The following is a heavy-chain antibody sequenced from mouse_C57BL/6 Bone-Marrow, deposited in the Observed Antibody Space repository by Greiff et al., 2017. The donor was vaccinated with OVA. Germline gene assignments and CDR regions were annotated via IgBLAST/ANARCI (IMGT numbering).Heavy chain of an antibody. CDR3: ARHSSGICAMDY. J-gene: IGHJ4*01. Sequence: EVMLVESGGGLVQPGGSLKLSCAASGFTFSDYYMYWVRQTPEKRLEWVAYICNGGGSTYYPDTVKGRFTISRDNAKNTLYLQMSRLKSEDTAMYYCARHSSGICAMDYWGQGTSVTVSS. V-gene: IGHV5-12*01. CDR1: GFTFSDYY. D-gene: IGHD3-2*02. CDR2: ICNGGGST.